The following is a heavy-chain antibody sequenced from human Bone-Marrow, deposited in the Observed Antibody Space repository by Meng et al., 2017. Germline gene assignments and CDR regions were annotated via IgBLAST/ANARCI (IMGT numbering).Heavy chain of an antibody. J-gene: IGHJ4*02. CDR2: LHYSESA. Sequence: SATLSLTCTVSGVSITSYYWGWVRQPPGKGLEWMGHLHYSESAKYNPSLKSRVAMSLDKSKNQLSLKLSSVTAADTAVYYCARLQGDGFFDYWGQGKLVNVSS. CDR3: ARLQGDGFFDY. D-gene: IGHD3-16*01. CDR1: GVSITSYY. V-gene: IGHV4-59*13.